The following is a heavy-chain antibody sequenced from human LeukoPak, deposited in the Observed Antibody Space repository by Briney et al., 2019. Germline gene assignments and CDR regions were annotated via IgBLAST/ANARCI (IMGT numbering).Heavy chain of an antibody. D-gene: IGHD3-16*01. CDR2: IWHDGSNQ. CDR1: GLTFSTYA. CDR3: VRYDDAFDI. Sequence: GGSLRLSCVASGLTFSTYAMQWVRQAPGKGLEWVAVIWHDGSNQYYGDSVKGRFTISRDNSKNTLYLQMDSLRPEDTALYYCVRYDDAFDIWGQGTMVTVSS. J-gene: IGHJ3*02. V-gene: IGHV3-33*08.